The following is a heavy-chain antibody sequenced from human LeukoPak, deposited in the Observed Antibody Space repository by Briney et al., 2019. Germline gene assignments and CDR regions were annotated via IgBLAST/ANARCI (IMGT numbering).Heavy chain of an antibody. CDR1: GGSISGYY. CDR3: ARGGGWSRLDN. CDR2: IQTGGST. J-gene: IGHJ4*02. D-gene: IGHD6-19*01. Sequence: PSETLSLTCSVSGGSISGYYWSWIRQPPGKGLEWIGYIQTGGSTNYNTSLKSRVTISLDTSKNQVALSLSSVTAADTAVYYCARGGGWSRLDNWGQGTLVAVSS. V-gene: IGHV4-4*09.